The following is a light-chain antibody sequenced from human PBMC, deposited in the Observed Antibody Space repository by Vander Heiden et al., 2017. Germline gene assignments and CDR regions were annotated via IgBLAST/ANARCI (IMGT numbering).Light chain of an antibody. CDR3: QQYDNLPVA. CDR2: DAS. CDR1: QDISND. V-gene: IGKV1-33*01. J-gene: IGKJ1*01. Sequence: IQMTQSPSSLSASVGDRVTITCQASQDISNDLNWYQQKPGKAPKLLIYDASNLETGVPSRFSGSGSGTDFTFTISSLQPEDIATYYCQQYDNLPVAFGQGTKVEIK.